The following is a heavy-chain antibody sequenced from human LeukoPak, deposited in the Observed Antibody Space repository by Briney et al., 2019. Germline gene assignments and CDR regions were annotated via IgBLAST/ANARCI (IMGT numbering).Heavy chain of an antibody. J-gene: IGHJ4*02. CDR1: GFTFSNFA. V-gene: IGHV3-23*01. CDR3: AKDPTPSRSYSGSGLVDS. CDR2: ISGSGTKT. Sequence: PGGSLRLSCAASGFTFSNFAMNWVRRAPGKGLEWVSAISGSGTKTDYADSVKGRFTISRDNSNTLFLQMNSLRVEDTALYYCAKDPTPSRSYSGSGLVDSWGQGTLVTVSS. D-gene: IGHD3-10*01.